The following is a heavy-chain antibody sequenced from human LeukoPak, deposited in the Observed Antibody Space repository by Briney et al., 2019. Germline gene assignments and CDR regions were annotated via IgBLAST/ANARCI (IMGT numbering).Heavy chain of an antibody. CDR3: ARGEGGGFDP. CDR1: GGSISSGGYS. Sequence: SQTLSLTCAVSGGSISSGGYSWSWIRQPPGKGLEWIGYIYHSGSTYYNPSLKSRVTISVDRSKNQFSLKLGSVTAADTAVYYCARGEGGGFDPWGQGTLVTVSS. CDR2: IYHSGST. V-gene: IGHV4-30-2*01. J-gene: IGHJ5*02.